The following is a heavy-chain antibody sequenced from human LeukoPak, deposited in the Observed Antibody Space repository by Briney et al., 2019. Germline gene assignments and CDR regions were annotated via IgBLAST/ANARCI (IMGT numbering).Heavy chain of an antibody. Sequence: GGSLRLSCAASGSAFSSYGMHWVRQAPGKGLEWVSYISSSGSTIYYADSVKGRFTISRDNAKNSLYLQMNSLRAEDTAVYYCARDGTVTALVYYYYGMDVWGKGTTVTVSS. J-gene: IGHJ6*04. V-gene: IGHV3-48*04. CDR2: ISSSGSTI. D-gene: IGHD4-17*01. CDR3: ARDGTVTALVYYYYGMDV. CDR1: GSAFSSYG.